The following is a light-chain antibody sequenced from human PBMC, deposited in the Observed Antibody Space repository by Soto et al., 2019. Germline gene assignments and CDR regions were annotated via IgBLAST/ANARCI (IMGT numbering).Light chain of an antibody. CDR1: SSDVGGYNY. CDR3: SSYAGSNNYV. J-gene: IGLJ1*01. Sequence: QSALTQPPSSSGSPGQSVTISCPGTSSDVGGYNYVSWYQQHPGKAPKLMIYEVSKRPSGVPDRFSGSKSGNTASLTVSGLQDEDEADYYCSSYAGSNNYVFGTGTKVPS. CDR2: EVS. V-gene: IGLV2-8*01.